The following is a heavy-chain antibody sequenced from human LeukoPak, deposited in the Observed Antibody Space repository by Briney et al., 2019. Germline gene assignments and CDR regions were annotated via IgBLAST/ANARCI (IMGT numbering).Heavy chain of an antibody. CDR1: GFTFSSYW. D-gene: IGHD2-2*01. J-gene: IGHJ5*02. V-gene: IGHV3-74*01. CDR3: ARDPYCSSTSCYLINWFDP. Sequence: GGSLRLSCAASGFTFSSYWMHWVRQAPGKGLVWVSRINSDGSSTSYADSVKGRFTISRDNAKNTLYLQMNSLRAEDTAVYYCARDPYCSSTSCYLINWFDPWGQGTLVTVSS. CDR2: INSDGSST.